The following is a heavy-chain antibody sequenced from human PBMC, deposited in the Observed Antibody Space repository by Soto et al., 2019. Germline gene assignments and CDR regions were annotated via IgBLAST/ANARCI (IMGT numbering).Heavy chain of an antibody. V-gene: IGHV3-74*01. CDR1: GFTFSMYW. CDR2: ISSDGSTT. D-gene: IGHD3-10*01. J-gene: IGHJ4*02. Sequence: EVQLVESGGGLVQPGGSLRLSCAASGFTFSMYWMHWVRQAPGKGLVWVSRISSDGSTTTYADSVKGRFTISRDNAKNTLYLQMNSLRAEDTAVYFCAIDSGFSVNDYWGQGTLVTVSS. CDR3: AIDSGFSVNDY.